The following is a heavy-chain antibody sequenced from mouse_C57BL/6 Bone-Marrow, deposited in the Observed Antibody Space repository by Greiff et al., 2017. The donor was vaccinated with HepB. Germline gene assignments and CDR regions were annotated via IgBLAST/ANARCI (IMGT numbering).Heavy chain of an antibody. J-gene: IGHJ1*03. CDR1: GYTFTSYW. D-gene: IGHD1-1*01. CDR3: ARNYYNGSSYWGYWYFDV. CDR2: IDPSDSYT. Sequence: QVQLQQPGAELVKPGASVKLSCKASGYTFTSYWMQWVKQRPGQGLEWIGEIDPSDSYTNYNQKFKGKATLTVDTSSSTAYMQLSSLTSEDSAVYYCARNYYNGSSYWGYWYFDVWGTGTTVTVSS. V-gene: IGHV1-50*01.